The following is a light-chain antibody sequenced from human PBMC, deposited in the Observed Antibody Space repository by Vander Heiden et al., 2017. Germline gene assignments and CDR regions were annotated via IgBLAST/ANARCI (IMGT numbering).Light chain of an antibody. J-gene: IGKJ1*01. CDR3: LNNKSYPWT. Sequence: DIQMTQSPSSLSASVGERVPITCRASQGIRNDLGWYQKKPVKAPKRLFYAASSVQSALPPRCSVSVSVTESTLTISSLQPEDFLTYNSLNNKSYPWTFGQGTKVEIK. CDR2: AAS. CDR1: QGIRND. V-gene: IGKV1-17*01.